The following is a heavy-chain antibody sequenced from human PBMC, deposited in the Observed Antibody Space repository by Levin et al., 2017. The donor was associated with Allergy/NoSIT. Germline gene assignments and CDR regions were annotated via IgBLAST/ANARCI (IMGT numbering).Heavy chain of an antibody. CDR1: GFTFSSYP. J-gene: IGHJ4*02. Sequence: HGESLKISCAASGFTFSSYPIHWVRQAPGKGLEWVTAISYDGSNKYYADSVKGRFTISRDNSKNTVYLQMSSLRDEDTAVYYCARRSPPDYWGQGTLVTVSS. CDR2: ISYDGSNK. V-gene: IGHV3-30-3*01. CDR3: ARRSPPDY.